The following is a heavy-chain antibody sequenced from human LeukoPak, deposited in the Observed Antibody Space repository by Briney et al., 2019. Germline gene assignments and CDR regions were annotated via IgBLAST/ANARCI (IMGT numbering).Heavy chain of an antibody. CDR2: FSGSGGST. CDR1: GFTFSSYA. CDR3: AKDYYDILTGTYDY. V-gene: IGHV3-23*01. D-gene: IGHD3-9*01. J-gene: IGHJ4*02. Sequence: GGPLRLSCAASGFTFSSYAMSWVRKAPGKGLEWVSAFSGSGGSTYYADSVKGRFTISRDNSKNTLYLQMNSLRAEDTAVYYCAKDYYDILTGTYDYWGQETLVTVSS.